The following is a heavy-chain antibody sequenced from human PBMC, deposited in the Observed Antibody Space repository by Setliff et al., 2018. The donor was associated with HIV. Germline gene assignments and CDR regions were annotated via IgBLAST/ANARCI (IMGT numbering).Heavy chain of an antibody. Sequence: GGSLRLSCAASGFSFSSYGMSWVRQAPGKGPEWISYISGSTTYINYADSVKGRFTISRDNAKNSLFLQMTSLRAEDTAVYYCARGRDKDSPWAFDVWGQGTVVTVSS. CDR3: ARGRDKDSPWAFDV. D-gene: IGHD2-21*01. CDR2: ISGSTTYI. CDR1: GFSFSSYG. J-gene: IGHJ3*01. V-gene: IGHV3-21*05.